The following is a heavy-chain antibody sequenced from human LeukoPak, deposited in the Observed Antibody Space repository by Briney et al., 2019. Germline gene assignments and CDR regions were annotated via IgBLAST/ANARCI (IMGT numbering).Heavy chain of an antibody. V-gene: IGHV5-51*01. J-gene: IGHJ4*02. CDR1: GYNFISNW. CDR2: IYPHDSET. Sequence: PGESLKISCQGSGYNFISNWIGWVRQTPGKGLEFLGIIYPHDSETIYSPSFQGQVTVSADKSISTAYLQWNSLKASDTAMYYCARVDRRGYSDYTAILPDYWGQGTLVTVSS. D-gene: IGHD5-12*01. CDR3: ARVDRRGYSDYTAILPDY.